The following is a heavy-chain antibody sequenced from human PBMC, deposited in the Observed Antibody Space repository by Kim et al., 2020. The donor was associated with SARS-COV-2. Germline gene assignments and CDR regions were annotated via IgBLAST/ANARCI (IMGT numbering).Heavy chain of an antibody. J-gene: IGHJ6*02. Sequence: SQTLSLTCAISGDSVSSNSAAWNWIRQSPSRGLEWLGRTYYRSKWYNDYAVSVKSRITINPDTSKNQFSLQLNSVTPEDTAVYYCARSPRELERPYYYGMDVWGQGTTVTVSS. CDR3: ARSPRELERPYYYGMDV. CDR2: TYYRSKWYN. CDR1: GDSVSSNSAA. V-gene: IGHV6-1*01. D-gene: IGHD1-1*01.